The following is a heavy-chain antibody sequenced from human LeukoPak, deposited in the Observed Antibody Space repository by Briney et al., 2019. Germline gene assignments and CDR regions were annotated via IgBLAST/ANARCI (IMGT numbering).Heavy chain of an antibody. CDR3: ARFSSGCSTASCYLTY. V-gene: IGHV4-59*11. J-gene: IGHJ4*02. CDR1: GGSLSSHF. Sequence: SETLSLTCTVSGGSLSSHFWSWIRQPPGKGLELIGHIYYTGTTYYSPSLNSRVTISLDTSRNQFSLRLTSVTAADTAVYYCARFSSGCSTASCYLTYWGQGTLVTVSS. D-gene: IGHD2-2*01. CDR2: IYYTGTT.